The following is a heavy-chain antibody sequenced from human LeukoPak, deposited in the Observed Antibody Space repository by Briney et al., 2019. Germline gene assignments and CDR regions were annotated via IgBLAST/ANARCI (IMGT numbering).Heavy chain of an antibody. J-gene: IGHJ4*02. V-gene: IGHV1-2*02. CDR2: IRLRDGGT. CDR3: ARADWVGSGHAGFYSDY. Sequence: ASVTVSCKASGFTYNTYYLYWMRQAPGQGLEWMGWIRLRDGGTIYAQRFQDRFIMTTDPSTNTAPMELRSLTSDDTAVYFCARADWVGSGHAGFYSDYWGQGTLVTVSS. D-gene: IGHD5-12*01. CDR1: GFTYNTYY.